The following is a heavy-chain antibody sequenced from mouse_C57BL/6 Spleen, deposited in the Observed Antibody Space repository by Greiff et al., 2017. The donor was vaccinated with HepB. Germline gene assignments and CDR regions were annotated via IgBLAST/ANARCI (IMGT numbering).Heavy chain of an antibody. Sequence: VKLQQPGAELVKPGASVKLSCKASGHTFTSYWMHWVKQRPGQGLEWIGMIHPNSGSTNYNEKFKSKATLTVDKSSSTAYMQLSSLTSEDSAVYYCARGRRTYAMDYWGQGTSVTVSS. CDR1: GHTFTSYW. J-gene: IGHJ4*01. V-gene: IGHV1-64*01. CDR3: ARGRRTYAMDY. CDR2: IHPNSGST.